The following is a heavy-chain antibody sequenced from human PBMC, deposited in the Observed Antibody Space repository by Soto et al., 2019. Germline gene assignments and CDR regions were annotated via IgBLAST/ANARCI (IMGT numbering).Heavy chain of an antibody. Sequence: ASSVKVSCKASGYTFTSYVINWVRQAAGQGLEWMGWMNPNSGNTGYAQKFQGRVTMTRNTSISTAYMELSSLGCEDTAVYYCARGNSGRYLSSDDYWGQGTLVTVSS. CDR1: GYTFTSYV. D-gene: IGHD1-26*01. CDR3: ARGNSGRYLSSDDY. V-gene: IGHV1-8*01. J-gene: IGHJ4*02. CDR2: MNPNSGNT.